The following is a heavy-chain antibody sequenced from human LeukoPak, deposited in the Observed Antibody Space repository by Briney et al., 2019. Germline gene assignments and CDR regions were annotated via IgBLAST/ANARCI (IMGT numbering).Heavy chain of an antibody. CDR1: GYTFTGYY. CDR3: ARGLTWDIVVVPAAGEDWFDP. CDR2: INPNSGGT. Sequence: ASVKVSCKASGYTFTGYYMHWVRQAPGQGLEWMGWINPNSGGTNYAQKFQGRVTMTRDTSISTAYMELSRLRSDDTAVYYCARGLTWDIVVVPAAGEDWFDPWGRGTLVTVSS. D-gene: IGHD2-2*01. J-gene: IGHJ5*02. V-gene: IGHV1-2*02.